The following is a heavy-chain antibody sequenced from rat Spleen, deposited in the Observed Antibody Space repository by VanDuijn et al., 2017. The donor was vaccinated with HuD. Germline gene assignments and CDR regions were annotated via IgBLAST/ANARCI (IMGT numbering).Heavy chain of an antibody. CDR3: ARRHYGYTDYFDY. CDR1: GFTFSDYY. CDR2: LSYDGHTT. D-gene: IGHD1-11*01. V-gene: IGHV5-29*01. Sequence: EVHLVESGGGLVQPGRSLKLSCAASGFTFSDYYMAWVRQAPTKGLEWVATLSYDGHTTYYRDSVKGRFTISRDIAKSTLYLQMDSLGSEDTATYYCARRHYGYTDYFDYWGQGVMVTVSS. J-gene: IGHJ2*01.